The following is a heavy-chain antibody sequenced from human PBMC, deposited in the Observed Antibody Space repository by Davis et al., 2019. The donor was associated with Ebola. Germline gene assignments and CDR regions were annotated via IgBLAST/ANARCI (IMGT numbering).Heavy chain of an antibody. D-gene: IGHD1-14*01. CDR3: ARDLPGGDWYFDL. CDR2: ISYDGSNK. V-gene: IGHV3-30*03. J-gene: IGHJ2*01. CDR1: GFTFSGFW. Sequence: GGSLRLSCAASGFTFSGFWMSWVRQAPGKGLEWVAVISYDGSNKYYADSVKGRFTISRDNSKNTLYLQMSSLRAEDTAVYYCARDLPGGDWYFDLWGRGTLVTVSS.